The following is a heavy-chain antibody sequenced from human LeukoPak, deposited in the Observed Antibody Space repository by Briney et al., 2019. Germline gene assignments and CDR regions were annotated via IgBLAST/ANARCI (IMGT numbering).Heavy chain of an antibody. CDR3: ARAAPGSIYYFDY. V-gene: IGHV4-59*08. CDR1: GFTFNNYA. D-gene: IGHD6-13*01. Sequence: PGGSLRLSCAASGFTFNNYAMNWVRQAPGKGLEWIGYMYYSGTSNYNPSLKSRVTMSVDTSKNQFSLNLSSVTAADTAFYYCARAAPGSIYYFDYWGQGTLVTVSS. J-gene: IGHJ4*02. CDR2: MYYSGTS.